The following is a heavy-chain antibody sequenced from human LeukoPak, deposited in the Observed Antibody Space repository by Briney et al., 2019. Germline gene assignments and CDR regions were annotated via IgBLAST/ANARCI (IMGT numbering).Heavy chain of an antibody. CDR1: GFTFSSYA. CDR3: AKDFPYYDSSGYFDY. V-gene: IGHV3-23*01. D-gene: IGHD3-22*01. Sequence: GGSLRLSCAASGFTFSSYAMSWVRQAPGKGLEWVSAISGSGGSTYYADSVKGRFTISRDNSKNTLYLQMNSLRAEDTAVYCCAKDFPYYDSSGYFDYWGQGTLVTVSS. CDR2: ISGSGGST. J-gene: IGHJ4*02.